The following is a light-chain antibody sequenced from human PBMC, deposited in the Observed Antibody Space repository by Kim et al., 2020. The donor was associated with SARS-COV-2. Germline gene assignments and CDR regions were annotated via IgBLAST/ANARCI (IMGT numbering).Light chain of an antibody. CDR3: QQRYNWPLT. CDR2: DAS. CDR1: QSVNNY. V-gene: IGKV3-11*01. J-gene: IGKJ4*01. Sequence: EIVLTQSPATLSFSPGQRATLSCRASQSVNNYLAWYQHRSGQAPRLLIYDASNRPTGIPGRFSGSGSGTDFTLTSSSLEPEDFAVYYCQQRYNWPLTFGGGTKVDIK.